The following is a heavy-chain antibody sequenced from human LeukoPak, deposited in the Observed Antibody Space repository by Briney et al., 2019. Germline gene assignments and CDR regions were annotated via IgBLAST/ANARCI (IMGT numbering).Heavy chain of an antibody. CDR1: GFSFSTHG. CDR2: INTDASNT. J-gene: IGHJ4*02. CDR3: ARDQSIAGPTTADY. V-gene: IGHV3-74*01. Sequence: TGGSLRLSCVTSGFSFSTHGFHWVRQAPGKGLVWVSRINTDASNTIYADSVKGRFTISRDNAKNTLYLQMNSLRAEDTAVYYCARDQSIAGPTTADYWGQGTLVIVSS. D-gene: IGHD1-26*01.